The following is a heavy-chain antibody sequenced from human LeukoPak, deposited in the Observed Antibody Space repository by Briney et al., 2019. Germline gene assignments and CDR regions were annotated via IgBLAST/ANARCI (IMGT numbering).Heavy chain of an antibody. CDR1: GYPFIGNY. V-gene: IGHV1-2*02. D-gene: IGHD3-22*01. Sequence: EASVKVSCKASGYPFIGNYIHWVRQAPGQGLEWMRWINPNSGGTQYSQKFQGRVTLTRDTSITTGYMELSGLTSDDTAVYYCASLSYYDLSGYFYWGQGTLVTVSS. CDR2: INPNSGGT. CDR3: ASLSYYDLSGYFY. J-gene: IGHJ4*02.